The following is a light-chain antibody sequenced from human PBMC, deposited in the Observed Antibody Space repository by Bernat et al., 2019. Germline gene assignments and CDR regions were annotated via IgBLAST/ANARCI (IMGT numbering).Light chain of an antibody. J-gene: IGKJ2*01. CDR1: QSLVSSDGNTY. V-gene: IGKV2-30*01. Sequence: VLMTQSPLSLPVTLGQPASISCRSSQSLVSSDGNTYLHWFQQRPGQSPRRLIYKVSNRDSGVPDRFSGSGSGTDFTLKISRVAAEDVGIYYCMQGPHWPHTFGQGTKLEIK. CDR2: KVS. CDR3: MQGPHWPHT.